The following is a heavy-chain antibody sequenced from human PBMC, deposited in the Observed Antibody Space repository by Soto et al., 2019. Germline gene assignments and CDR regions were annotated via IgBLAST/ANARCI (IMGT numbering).Heavy chain of an antibody. CDR3: ATDYASGQTYFDY. D-gene: IGHD3-10*01. CDR2: IWYDGSDK. CDR1: RFTFSNYG. Sequence: PGGSLRLSCAASRFTFSNYGMHWVRQAPGKGLEWVAVIWYDGSDKYYADSVKGRFTISRDNSKNTVYLQMNSLRGEDTAVYYCATDYASGQTYFDYWGQGTLVTVSS. V-gene: IGHV3-33*01. J-gene: IGHJ4*02.